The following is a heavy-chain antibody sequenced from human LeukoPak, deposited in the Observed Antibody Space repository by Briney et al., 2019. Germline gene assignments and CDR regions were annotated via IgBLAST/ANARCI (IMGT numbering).Heavy chain of an antibody. CDR2: ISSSGGST. V-gene: IGHV3-23*01. J-gene: IGHJ4*02. CDR1: GFTFSSSV. D-gene: IGHD6-19*01. Sequence: GGSLRLSCAASGFTFSSSVMNWVRRAPGKRLQWVSAISSSGGSTYYAASVKGRFTISRDKSKDTLFMQMNSLRAEDTAVYYCARGYRSGWYYGLYFDYWGQGTLVTVSS. CDR3: ARGYRSGWYYGLYFDY.